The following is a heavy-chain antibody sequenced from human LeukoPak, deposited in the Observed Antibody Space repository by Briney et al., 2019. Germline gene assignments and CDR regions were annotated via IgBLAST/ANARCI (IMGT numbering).Heavy chain of an antibody. V-gene: IGHV4-59*11. J-gene: IGHJ5*02. D-gene: IGHD5-12*01. Sequence: PSETLSLTCTVSGDSINSHHWNWIRQPPGKGLEWIGYMYYSGGTKYNPSLKSRVAISIDTSKNQFSLKLSSVTAADTAVYYCARDTYDYYFDPWGQGTLVTVSS. CDR2: MYYSGGT. CDR3: ARDTYDYYFDP. CDR1: GDSINSHH.